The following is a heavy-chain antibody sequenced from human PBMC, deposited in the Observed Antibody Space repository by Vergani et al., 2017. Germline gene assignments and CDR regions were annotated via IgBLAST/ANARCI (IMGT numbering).Heavy chain of an antibody. Sequence: QVQVVQAGAEVKKSGASVKVSCKTSGYIFSNYYMHWVRHAPGQGLEWMGIINPSGGHTNYAQKFQGRVTMTRDTSTSTVYMELSSLRSEDTAIYYCARADYGILTGYRYWGQGTLVTVSA. D-gene: IGHD3-9*01. J-gene: IGHJ4*02. CDR3: ARADYGILTGYRY. CDR2: INPSGGHT. CDR1: GYIFSNYY. V-gene: IGHV1-46*03.